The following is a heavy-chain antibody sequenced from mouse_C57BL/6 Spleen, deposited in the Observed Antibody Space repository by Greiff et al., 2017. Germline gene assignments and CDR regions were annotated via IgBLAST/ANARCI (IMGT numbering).Heavy chain of an antibody. CDR1: GYTFTDYN. CDR3: AGIGDYATY. J-gene: IGHJ3*01. V-gene: IGHV1-22*01. Sequence: EVQLVESGPELVKPGASVKMSCKASGYTFTDYNMHWVKQSHGKSLEWIGYINPNNGGTSYNQKFKGKATLTVNKSSSTAYMELRSLTSEDSAVYYCAGIGDYATYWGQGTLVTVSA. CDR2: INPNNGGT. D-gene: IGHD2-4*01.